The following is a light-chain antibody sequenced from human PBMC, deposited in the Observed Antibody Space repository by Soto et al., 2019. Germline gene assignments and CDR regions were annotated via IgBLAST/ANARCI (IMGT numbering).Light chain of an antibody. J-gene: IGLJ3*02. CDR1: DIGSKN. Sequence: SYELTQPLSESVALGQTARITCGGNDIGSKNVHWYQQEPGQDPVLIIYRDTNRPSGIPDRFSGSNSGNTATLTISRAQAGDEADYYCQVWDSSALVFGGGTKLTVL. CDR3: QVWDSSALV. CDR2: RDT. V-gene: IGLV3-9*01.